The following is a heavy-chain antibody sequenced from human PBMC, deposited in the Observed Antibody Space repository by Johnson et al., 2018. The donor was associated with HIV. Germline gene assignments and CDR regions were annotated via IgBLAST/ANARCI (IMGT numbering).Heavy chain of an antibody. CDR1: GFTFSNHG. J-gene: IGHJ3*02. D-gene: IGHD1-26*01. Sequence: QLVESGGGVVQPGGSLRLSCAASGFTFSNHGMHWVRQAPGKGLEWVSVIYSGGSTYYADSVRGRITISRDNSKNRLDLHMNSLRAEDTAVYFCAKCLDSGSYYGDHAFDIWGQGTMVTVSS. V-gene: IGHV3-NL1*01. CDR3: AKCLDSGSYYGDHAFDI. CDR2: IYSGGST.